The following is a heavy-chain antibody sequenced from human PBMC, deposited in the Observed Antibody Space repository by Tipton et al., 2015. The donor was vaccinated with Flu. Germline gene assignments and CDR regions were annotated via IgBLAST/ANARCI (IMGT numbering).Heavy chain of an antibody. Sequence: TLSLTCTVSGDSISGGDYYWSWVRQPPGKGLEWIGNIHRTGSTYYNPSLKSRVTISVDTSKNQFSLRLSPVTAADTAVYYCARRDYSNYVSEPKNWFDPWGQGTLVTVSS. D-gene: IGHD4-11*01. CDR3: ARRDYSNYVSEPKNWFDP. CDR2: IHRTGST. J-gene: IGHJ5*02. V-gene: IGHV4-30-4*01. CDR1: GDSISGGDYY.